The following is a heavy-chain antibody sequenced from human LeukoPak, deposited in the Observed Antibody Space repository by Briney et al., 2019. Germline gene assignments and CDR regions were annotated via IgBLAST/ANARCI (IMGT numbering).Heavy chain of an antibody. J-gene: IGHJ3*02. Sequence: VASVKVSCKASGGTFSFHTINWVRQAPGQGLEWMGGIVPKFGPTNYAQKFHDRLSITTGDSTTTAYMELSSLTSEDTAVYYCARDLLGYCSGGSCYHDAFDIWGQGTMVTVSS. CDR3: ARDLLGYCSGGSCYHDAFDI. CDR2: IVPKFGPT. CDR1: GGTFSFHT. V-gene: IGHV1-69*05. D-gene: IGHD2-15*01.